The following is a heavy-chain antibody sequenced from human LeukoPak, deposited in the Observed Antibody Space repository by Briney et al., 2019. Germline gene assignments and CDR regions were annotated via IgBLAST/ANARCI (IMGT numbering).Heavy chain of an antibody. Sequence: ASVKVSCKVSGYTPTEISMHWVRQAPGKGLEWMGGFDPEDGETFYAQDFQGRVIMTEDTSTDTAYMELSSLRSEDTAVYYCAAEHEKVDYRSTWFDPWGQGTLVTVSS. CDR1: GYTPTEIS. CDR3: AAEHEKVDYRSTWFDP. D-gene: IGHD3-10*01. V-gene: IGHV1-24*01. J-gene: IGHJ5*02. CDR2: FDPEDGET.